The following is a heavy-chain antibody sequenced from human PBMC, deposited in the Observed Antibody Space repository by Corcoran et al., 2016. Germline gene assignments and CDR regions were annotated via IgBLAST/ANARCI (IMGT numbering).Heavy chain of an antibody. CDR3: ARRSAADF. V-gene: IGHV5-51*01. J-gene: IGHJ4*02. D-gene: IGHD6-25*01. CDR2: IYPGDSGT. CDR1: GYSFPDYW. Sequence: EVQLVQSGAEVKKPGESLKISCKGSGYSFPDYWIAWVRQMPGKGLEWMGIIYPGDSGTRYSPSFQGQVTISVDKSISTAYLQWSSLKASDTAIYYCARRSAADFWGQGTLVTVSS.